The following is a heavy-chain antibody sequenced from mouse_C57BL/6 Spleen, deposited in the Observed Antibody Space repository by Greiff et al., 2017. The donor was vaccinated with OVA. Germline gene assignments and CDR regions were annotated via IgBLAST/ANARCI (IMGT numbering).Heavy chain of an antibody. D-gene: IGHD3-1*01. CDR2: ISSGSSTI. CDR1: GFTFSDYG. J-gene: IGHJ4*01. Sequence: EVQRVESGGGLVKPGGSLKLSCAASGFTFSDYGMHWVRQAPEKGLEWVAYISSGSSTIYYADTVKGRFTISRDNAKNTLFLQMTSLRSEDTAMYYCARQGSRYYAMDYWGQGTSVTVSS. V-gene: IGHV5-17*01. CDR3: ARQGSRYYAMDY.